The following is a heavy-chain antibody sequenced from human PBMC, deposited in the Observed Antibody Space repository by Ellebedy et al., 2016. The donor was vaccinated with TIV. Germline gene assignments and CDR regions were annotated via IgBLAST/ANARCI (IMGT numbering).Heavy chain of an antibody. Sequence: GESLKISXAASGFTFSSYSMNWVRQAPGKGLEWVSSISSSSSYIYYADSVKGRFTISRDNAKNSLYLQMNSLRAEDTALYYCAKDLHITIFGVAFDYWGQGTLVTVSS. V-gene: IGHV3-21*04. CDR1: GFTFSSYS. J-gene: IGHJ4*02. D-gene: IGHD3-3*01. CDR2: ISSSSSYI. CDR3: AKDLHITIFGVAFDY.